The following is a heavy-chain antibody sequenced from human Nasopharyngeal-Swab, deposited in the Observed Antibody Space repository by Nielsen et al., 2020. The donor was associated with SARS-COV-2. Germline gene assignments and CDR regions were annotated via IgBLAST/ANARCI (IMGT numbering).Heavy chain of an antibody. D-gene: IGHD2-2*01. Sequence: GSLRLSCAVYGGSFSGYYWSWIRQPPGKGLEWIGGINHSGGTDYNPSLKSRVTISVDTSKNQFSLKLSSVTAADTAVYYCARIFRALECSSTSCYRYYYYGMDVWGQGTTVTVSS. J-gene: IGHJ6*02. CDR2: INHSGGT. CDR1: GGSFSGYY. CDR3: ARIFRALECSSTSCYRYYYYGMDV. V-gene: IGHV4-34*01.